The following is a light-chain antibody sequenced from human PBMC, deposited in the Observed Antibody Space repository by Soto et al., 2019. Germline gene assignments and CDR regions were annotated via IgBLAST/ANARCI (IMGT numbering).Light chain of an antibody. CDR3: CSYAGSSTWV. Sequence: QSALTQPASVSGSPGQSITISCTGTSSDVGSYNLVSWYQQHPGKAPKLIVYEDNKRPSGVSNRFSGSKSGNTASLTISGLQAEDEAYYYCCSYAGSSTWVFGGGTKVTVL. CDR2: EDN. V-gene: IGLV2-23*01. J-gene: IGLJ3*02. CDR1: SSDVGSYNL.